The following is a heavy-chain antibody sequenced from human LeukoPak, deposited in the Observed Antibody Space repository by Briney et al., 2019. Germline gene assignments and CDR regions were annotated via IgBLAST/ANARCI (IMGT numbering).Heavy chain of an antibody. CDR2: IYHSGST. D-gene: IGHD3-22*01. CDR1: GYSISSGYY. CDR3: ARQDFYDSSGYYYGDGFDI. J-gene: IGHJ3*02. V-gene: IGHV4-38-2*02. Sequence: SETLSLTCTVSGYSISSGYYWGWIRQPPGKGLEWIGSIYHSGSTYYNPSLKSRVTMSVDTSKNKFALKLSSVTAADTAVYYCARQDFYDSSGYYYGDGFDIWGQGTMVTVSS.